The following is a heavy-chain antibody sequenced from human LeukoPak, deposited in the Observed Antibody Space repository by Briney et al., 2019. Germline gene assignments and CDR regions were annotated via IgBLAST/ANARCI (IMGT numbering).Heavy chain of an antibody. CDR3: ARGGSSWYSYYYGMDV. CDR1: GGSISSYY. J-gene: IGHJ6*02. D-gene: IGHD6-13*01. CDR2: IYYSGST. V-gene: IGHV4-59*01. Sequence: ASETLSLTSTVSGGSISSYYWSWIRQPPGKGLEWIGYIYYSGSTNYNPSLKSRVTISVDTSKNQFSLKLSSVTAADTAVYYCARGGSSWYSYYYGMDVWGQGTTVTVSS.